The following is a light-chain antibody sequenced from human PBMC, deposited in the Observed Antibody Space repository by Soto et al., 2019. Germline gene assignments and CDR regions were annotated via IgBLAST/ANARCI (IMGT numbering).Light chain of an antibody. CDR2: SAS. CDR1: QTISSW. V-gene: IGKV1-5*03. CDR3: QQYNSYSTFGPAT. Sequence: DIQMTQSPSTLSGSGGDGVTITCRASQTISSWLAWYQQKPGKAPKLLIYSASDLESGVPSRFSGSGFGTEFTLTITSLQPDDFATYYCQQYNSYSTFGPATFGQGTKVDIK. J-gene: IGKJ1*01.